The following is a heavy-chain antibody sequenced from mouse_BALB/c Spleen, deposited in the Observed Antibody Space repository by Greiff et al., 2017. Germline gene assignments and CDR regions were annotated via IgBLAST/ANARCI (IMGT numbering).Heavy chain of an antibody. D-gene: IGHD2-1*01. CDR2: IDPANGNT. CDR3: ASVYGNYDYAMDY. J-gene: IGHJ4*01. Sequence: VQLQQSGAELVKPGASVKLSCTASGFNIKDTYMHWVKQRPEQGLEWIGRIDPANGNTKYDPKFQGKATITADTSSNPAYLQLSSLTSEDTAVYYCASVYGNYDYAMDYWGQGTSVTVSS. V-gene: IGHV14-3*02. CDR1: GFNIKDTY.